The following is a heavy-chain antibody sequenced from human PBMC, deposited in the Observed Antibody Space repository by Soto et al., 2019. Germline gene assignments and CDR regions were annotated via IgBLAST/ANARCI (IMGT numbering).Heavy chain of an antibody. V-gene: IGHV1-18*01. CDR1: GYTFTSYG. CDR2: ISAYNGNT. D-gene: IGHD3-10*01. CDR3: ARSYGAGSYYTAAFDY. Sequence: QVQLVQSGAEVKKPGASVKVSCKASGYTFTSYGISWVRQAPGQGLEWMGWISAYNGNTNYAQKLQGRVTMTTDTSTSTAYMALRSPRSDDTAVYYGARSYGAGSYYTAAFDYWGQGTLVTVSS. J-gene: IGHJ4*02.